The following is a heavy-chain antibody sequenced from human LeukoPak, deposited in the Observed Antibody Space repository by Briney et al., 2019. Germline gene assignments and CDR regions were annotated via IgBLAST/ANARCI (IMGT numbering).Heavy chain of an antibody. D-gene: IGHD4-17*01. CDR2: TYYRSKWYN. CDR3: ARLMTTVPDAFDI. Sequence: SQTLSLTCAISGDSVSSNSAAWNWVRQSPSRGLEWLGRTYYRSKWYNDHAVSVKSRITINPDTSKNQFSLQLNPVTPEDTAVYYCARLMTTVPDAFDIWGQGTMVTVSS. V-gene: IGHV6-1*01. CDR1: GDSVSSNSAA. J-gene: IGHJ3*02.